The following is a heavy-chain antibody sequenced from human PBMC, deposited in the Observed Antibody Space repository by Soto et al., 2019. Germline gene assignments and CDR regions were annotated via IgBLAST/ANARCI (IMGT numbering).Heavy chain of an antibody. V-gene: IGHV1-18*01. CDR1: GYTFTSYG. J-gene: IGHJ4*02. CDR2: ISAYNGNT. CDR3: AREPNYFDY. Sequence: QVQLVQSGAEVKKPGASVKVSCKASGYTFTSYGISWVRQAPGQGLEWMGWISAYNGNTKYAQTLQGRVTMTTEASTSTADMELRSLSSDDTAVYYCAREPNYFDYWGQGTLVTVSS.